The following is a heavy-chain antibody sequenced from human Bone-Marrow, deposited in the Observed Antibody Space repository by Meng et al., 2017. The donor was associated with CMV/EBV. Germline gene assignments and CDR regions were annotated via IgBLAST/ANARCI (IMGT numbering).Heavy chain of an antibody. Sequence: SETLSLTCTVSGGSISSYYWSWIRQPPGKGLEWIGYIYYSGSTNYNPSLKSRVTISVDTSKNQFSLKLSSVTAADTAVYYCARDTASSGWYVDDYYYGMDVCGQRTTVTVSS. J-gene: IGHJ6*02. D-gene: IGHD6-19*01. CDR2: IYYSGST. V-gene: IGHV4-59*12. CDR1: GGSISSYY. CDR3: ARDTASSGWYVDDYYYGMDV.